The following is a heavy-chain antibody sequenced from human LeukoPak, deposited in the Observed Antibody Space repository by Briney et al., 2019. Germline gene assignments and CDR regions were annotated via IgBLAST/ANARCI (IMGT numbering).Heavy chain of an antibody. J-gene: IGHJ5*02. Sequence: TSETLSLTCTVSGGSISGYYWSWIRQPAGKGLEWIGRIYTSGSTNYNPSLKSRVTMSVDTSKNQFSLKLSSVTAADTAVYYCARASPTTNKGAYGWFDPWGQGTLVTVSS. CDR1: GGSISGYY. D-gene: IGHD1-14*01. V-gene: IGHV4-4*07. CDR3: ARASPTTNKGAYGWFDP. CDR2: IYTSGST.